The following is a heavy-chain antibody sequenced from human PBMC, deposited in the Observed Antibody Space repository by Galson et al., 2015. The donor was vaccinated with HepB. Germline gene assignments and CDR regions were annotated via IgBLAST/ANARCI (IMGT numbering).Heavy chain of an antibody. D-gene: IGHD6-19*01. V-gene: IGHV3-23*01. Sequence: SLRLSCAASGITFTSYAMSWVRQAPGKGLEWVSGIIGSGGSTYYADSVKGRFTISRDNSKNTLYLQMNSLRAEDTAVYYCATVPLSYSSTYYFDYWGQGTLVTVSS. CDR2: IIGSGGST. CDR3: ATVPLSYSSTYYFDY. J-gene: IGHJ4*02. CDR1: GITFTSYA.